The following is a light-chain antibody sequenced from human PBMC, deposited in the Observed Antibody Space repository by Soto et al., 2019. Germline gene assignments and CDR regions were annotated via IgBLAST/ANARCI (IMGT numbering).Light chain of an antibody. V-gene: IGKV3-11*01. CDR3: QQRSNWIT. CDR1: QNIRSY. J-gene: IGKJ5*01. CDR2: DAS. Sequence: EIVLTQSPATLSLSPGERATLSCRASQNIRSYLAWYQQKPGQAPRLLIYDASNRATGIPARFSGSGSGTDFTLTNSSLEPEDFAVYYCQQRSNWITFGQGTRLEIK.